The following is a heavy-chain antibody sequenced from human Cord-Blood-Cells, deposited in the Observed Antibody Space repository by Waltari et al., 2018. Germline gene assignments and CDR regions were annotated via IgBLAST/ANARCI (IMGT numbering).Heavy chain of an antibody. CDR3: ARDNDFWSGYFDY. J-gene: IGHJ4*02. CDR2: ISSSSSYI. CDR1: VFTFSSYS. D-gene: IGHD3-3*01. Sequence: EVQLVESGGGLVKPGGSLRLSCAASVFTFSSYSMNWVRQAPGKGLEWVSSISSSSSYIYYADSVKGRFTISRDNAKNSLYLQMNSLRAEDTAVYYCARDNDFWSGYFDYWGQGTLVTVSS. V-gene: IGHV3-21*01.